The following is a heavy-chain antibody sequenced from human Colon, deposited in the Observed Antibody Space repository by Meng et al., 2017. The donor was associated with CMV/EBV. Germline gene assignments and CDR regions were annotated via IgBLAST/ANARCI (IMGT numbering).Heavy chain of an antibody. CDR1: GFTFSTYD. CDR3: ARARSPTHFDY. Sequence: GSLGPPFTASGFTFSTYDFHWVRQPTGKGLEWVSSIGTVGDTYSIGSVKGRFIISREDAKNSVYLQMNGLRDGDTGLYYCARARSPTHFDYWGQGALVTVSS. J-gene: IGHJ4*02. CDR2: IGTVGDT. V-gene: IGHV3-13*01.